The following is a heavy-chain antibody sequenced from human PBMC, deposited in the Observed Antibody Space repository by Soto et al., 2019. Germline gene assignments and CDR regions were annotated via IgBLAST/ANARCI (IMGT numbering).Heavy chain of an antibody. CDR3: ARRGNSAVWGIPLDY. J-gene: IGHJ4*02. D-gene: IGHD3-16*01. V-gene: IGHV3-72*01. Sequence: EVQLVESGGGLVQPGGSLRLSCAAFGFTFSDHHMDWVRQAPGKGLEWVGRVRKKANSHTTEYATSVKGRFIISRDDSKKSLYLQMNSLETEDTAVYYCARRGNSAVWGIPLDYWGQGTLVTVSP. CDR1: GFTFSDHH. CDR2: VRKKANSHTT.